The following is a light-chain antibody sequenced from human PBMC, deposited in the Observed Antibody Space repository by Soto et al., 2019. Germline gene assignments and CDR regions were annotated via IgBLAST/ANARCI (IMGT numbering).Light chain of an antibody. J-gene: IGKJ1*01. V-gene: IGKV1-27*01. Sequence: DIQMTQSPSSLSASVGDRVTITCRASQDIYNYLAWYQQKPGKVPSLLIYAASTLQSGVPSRFSGSGSGTDFSLSISSLQHEDVATYYCQKYNGAPRAFGQGTKVEIK. CDR1: QDIYNY. CDR3: QKYNGAPRA. CDR2: AAS.